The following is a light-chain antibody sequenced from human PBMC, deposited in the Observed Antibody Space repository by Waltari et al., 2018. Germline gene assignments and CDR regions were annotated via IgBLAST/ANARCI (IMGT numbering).Light chain of an antibody. V-gene: IGKV4-1*01. J-gene: IGKJ2*01. Sequence: DIVMTQSPDSLAVSLGERATINCKSSLSVLYSPNNKNYLAWDQHKPGQPPRLLLYWSSTREAGVPDRFSGSGSGTDFTLTINSLQAEDVAVYYCQQYHTTPYTFGQGTKLEIK. CDR1: LSVLYSPNNKNY. CDR2: WSS. CDR3: QQYHTTPYT.